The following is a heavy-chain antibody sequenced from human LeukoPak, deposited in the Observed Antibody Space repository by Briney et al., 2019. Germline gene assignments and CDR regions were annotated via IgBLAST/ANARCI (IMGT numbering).Heavy chain of an antibody. CDR3: ARDRVAAASLDY. Sequence: SETLSLTCTVSGGSVSSGSYYWSWIRQPPRKGLEWIGYIYYSGSTNYNPSLKSRGTISVDTSKNQFSLKLSSVTAADTAVYYCARDRVAAASLDYWGQGTLVTVSS. CDR1: GGSVSSGSYY. D-gene: IGHD6-13*01. J-gene: IGHJ4*02. V-gene: IGHV4-61*01. CDR2: IYYSGST.